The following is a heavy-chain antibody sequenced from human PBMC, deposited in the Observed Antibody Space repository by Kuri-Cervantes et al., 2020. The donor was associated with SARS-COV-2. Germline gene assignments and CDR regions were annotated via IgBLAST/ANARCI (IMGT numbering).Heavy chain of an antibody. CDR1: GFSFSNFA. V-gene: IGHV3-74*01. D-gene: IGHD4-23*01. Sequence: GGSLRLSCEASGFSFSNFAMNWVRQAPGKGLVWVSRIKSDGSSTSYADSVEGRFTISRDNAKNTLYLQMNSLRAEDTAVYYCARAVSGGNSHYDFWGQGALVTVSS. J-gene: IGHJ4*02. CDR2: IKSDGSST. CDR3: ARAVSGGNSHYDF.